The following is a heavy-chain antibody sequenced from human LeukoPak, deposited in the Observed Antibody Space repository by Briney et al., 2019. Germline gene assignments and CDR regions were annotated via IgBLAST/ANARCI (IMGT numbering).Heavy chain of an antibody. Sequence: PSETLSLTCAVSGYSISSGYYTGWIRQPPGKGLEWIGSIYHSGSTYYNPSLKSRVTISVGTSKNQFSLKLSSVTAADTAVYYCARHRVGVVVPAAIGYWGQGTLVTVSS. CDR1: GYSISSGYY. J-gene: IGHJ4*02. V-gene: IGHV4-38-2*01. D-gene: IGHD2-2*02. CDR2: IYHSGST. CDR3: ARHRVGVVVPAAIGY.